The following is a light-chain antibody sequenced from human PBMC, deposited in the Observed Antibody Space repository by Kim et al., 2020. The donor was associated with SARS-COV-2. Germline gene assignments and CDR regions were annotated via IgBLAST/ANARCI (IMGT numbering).Light chain of an antibody. Sequence: SASVGDRVTITGRASQSVSSWLAWYQQKPGKAPKLLIYKATSLESGVPSRFSGSGSGTEFTLTISSLQPDDSATYYCQQYETYWTFGQGTKVDIK. J-gene: IGKJ1*01. V-gene: IGKV1-5*03. CDR3: QQYETYWT. CDR2: KAT. CDR1: QSVSSW.